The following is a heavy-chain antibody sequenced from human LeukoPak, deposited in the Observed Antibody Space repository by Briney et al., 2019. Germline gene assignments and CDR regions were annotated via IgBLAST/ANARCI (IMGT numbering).Heavy chain of an antibody. CDR1: GFTFSNYW. J-gene: IGHJ6*03. D-gene: IGHD6-19*01. CDR2: IKQDGSEK. Sequence: GGSLRLSCAASGFTFSNYWMSWVRQAPGKGLEWVANIKQDGSEKYYVDSVKGRFTISRDNAKNSLYLQMNSLRAEDTAVYYCARDYQYSSGWSRVYYYYYYMDVWGKGTTVIISS. V-gene: IGHV3-7*01. CDR3: ARDYQYSSGWSRVYYYYYYMDV.